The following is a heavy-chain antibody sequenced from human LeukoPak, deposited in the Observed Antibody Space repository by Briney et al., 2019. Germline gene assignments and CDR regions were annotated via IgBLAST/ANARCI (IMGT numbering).Heavy chain of an antibody. CDR3: AKYCSSTSCYATPEY. J-gene: IGHJ4*02. V-gene: IGHV3-23*01. Sequence: GGSLRLSCAASGFTFSSYAISWVRQAPGKGLEGVSAISGSGGSTYYADSVKGRFTISRDNSKNTLYLQMNSLRAEDTAVYYCAKYCSSTSCYATPEYWGQGTLVTVSS. D-gene: IGHD2-2*01. CDR2: ISGSGGST. CDR1: GFTFSSYA.